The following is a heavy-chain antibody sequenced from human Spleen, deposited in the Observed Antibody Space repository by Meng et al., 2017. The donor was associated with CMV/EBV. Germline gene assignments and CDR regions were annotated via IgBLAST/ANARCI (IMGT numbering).Heavy chain of an antibody. V-gene: IGHV3-30-3*01. CDR1: GFTFSSYA. Sequence: GESLKISCAASGFTFSSYAMHWVRQAPGKGLEWVAVISYDGSNKKYADSVKGRFTISRDNSKNTLYLQMNSLRAEDTAVYYCARAEIDLTVTTYYYYYGMDVWGQGTTVAVSS. J-gene: IGHJ6*02. D-gene: IGHD4-17*01. CDR2: ISYDGSNK. CDR3: ARAEIDLTVTTYYYYYGMDV.